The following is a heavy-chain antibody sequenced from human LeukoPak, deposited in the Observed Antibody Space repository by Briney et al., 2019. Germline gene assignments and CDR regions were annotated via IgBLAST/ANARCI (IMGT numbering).Heavy chain of an antibody. CDR1: GYSFTSGHY. CDR3: ARDRGSSSPYYYYYYYMDV. Sequence: SETLSLTCSVSGYSFTSGHYWGWIRQPPGKGLEWIANIYHTGSAHYNPSLKSRVTISVDTSKNQFPLKLSSVTAADTAVYYCARDRGSSSPYYYYYYYMDVWGKGTTVTVSS. D-gene: IGHD6-6*01. J-gene: IGHJ6*03. CDR2: IYHTGSA. V-gene: IGHV4-38-2*02.